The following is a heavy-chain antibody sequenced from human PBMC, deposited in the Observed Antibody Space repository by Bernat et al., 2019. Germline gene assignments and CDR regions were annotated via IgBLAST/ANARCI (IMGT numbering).Heavy chain of an antibody. D-gene: IGHD1-1*01. CDR2: INPNSGGT. J-gene: IGHJ6*01. Sequence: QVQLVQSGAEVKKPGASVKVSCKASGYTFTGYYMHWVRQAPGQGLEWMGWINPNSGGTNYAQKFQGWVTMSRDTSISTAYMELSRLRSDETAVYYCAGTGGNEMPSGKNYDYYGMDVWGEGTTVTVAA. CDR3: AGTGGNEMPSGKNYDYYGMDV. CDR1: GYTFTGYY. V-gene: IGHV1-2*04.